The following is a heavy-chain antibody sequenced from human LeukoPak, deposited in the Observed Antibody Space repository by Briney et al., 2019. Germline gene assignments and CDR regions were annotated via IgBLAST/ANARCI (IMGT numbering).Heavy chain of an antibody. D-gene: IGHD6-19*01. CDR2: IKQDGSEK. V-gene: IGHV3-7*01. CDR1: GFTFSSSW. CDR3: ARDGYGQWLVTGNDAFDI. J-gene: IGHJ3*02. Sequence: PGGSLRLSCAASGFTFSSSWMSWARQAPGKGLEWVVNIKQDGSEKYYVYSGKGRFTISRDNAKNSLYLQMNSLRVEDTAVYYCARDGYGQWLVTGNDAFDIWGQGTMVTVSS.